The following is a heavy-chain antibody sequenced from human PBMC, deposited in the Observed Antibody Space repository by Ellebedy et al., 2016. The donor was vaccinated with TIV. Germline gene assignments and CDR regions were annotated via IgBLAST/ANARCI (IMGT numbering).Heavy chain of an antibody. J-gene: IGHJ4*02. Sequence: AASVKVSCKASGYTFTSYYMHWVRQAPGQGLEWMGIINPSGGSTSYAQKLQGRVTMTRDTSTRTVYMELSSLRSEDTAVYYSARDRGGVGATNGFDYWGQGTLVTVSS. D-gene: IGHD1-26*01. CDR1: GYTFTSYY. CDR3: ARDRGGVGATNGFDY. V-gene: IGHV1-46*04. CDR2: INPSGGST.